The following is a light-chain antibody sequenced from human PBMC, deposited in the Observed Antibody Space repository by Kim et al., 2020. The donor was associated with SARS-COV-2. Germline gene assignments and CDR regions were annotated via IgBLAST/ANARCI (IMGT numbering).Light chain of an antibody. V-gene: IGKV3-15*01. CDR1: QSISSN. CDR3: QQYNEWPRT. Sequence: MSPGERATLSCRASQSISSNLAWYQQKPGQAPRLLIYGASTRATGIPARFSGSGSGTEFTLTISSLQSADFAVYYCQQYNEWPRTFGQGTKVDIK. CDR2: GAS. J-gene: IGKJ1*01.